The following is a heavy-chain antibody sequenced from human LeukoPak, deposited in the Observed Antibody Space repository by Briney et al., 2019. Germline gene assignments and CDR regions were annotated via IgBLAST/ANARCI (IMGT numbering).Heavy chain of an antibody. CDR2: ISYDGNNK. CDR3: ARGGIPTGPYYYFYYMDV. J-gene: IGHJ6*03. Sequence: PGSSLRLSCAASGFTFSRNVMQWVRQAPGKGLEWVASISYDGNNKFHSDSVKGRFTISRDNSRNTLYLQMNSLRGEDAAVYSCARGGIPTGPYYYFYYMDVWGKGTAVTVSS. D-gene: IGHD3-10*01. V-gene: IGHV3-30*01. CDR1: GFTFSRNV.